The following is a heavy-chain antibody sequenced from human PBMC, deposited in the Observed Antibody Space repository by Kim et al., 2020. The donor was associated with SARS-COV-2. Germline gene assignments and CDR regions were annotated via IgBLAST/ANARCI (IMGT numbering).Heavy chain of an antibody. D-gene: IGHD3-10*01. CDR3: AKDGFILGFGERRDWFGP. Sequence: GGSLRLSCAASGFTFSSSAMSWVRQAPGKGLQWVSVISGNGGSRNYADSVKGRFTISRDNSKNTLYLQMNTLRVEDTAVYYCAKDGFILGFGERRDWFGPWGQGTLVTVSP. J-gene: IGHJ5*02. CDR2: ISGNGGSR. V-gene: IGHV3-23*01. CDR1: GFTFSSSA.